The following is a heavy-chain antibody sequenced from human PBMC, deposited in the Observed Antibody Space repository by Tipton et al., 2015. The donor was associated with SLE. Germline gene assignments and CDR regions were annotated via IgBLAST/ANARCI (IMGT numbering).Heavy chain of an antibody. CDR3: ARQSYPGLVVYAHNWFDP. V-gene: IGHV4-59*08. J-gene: IGHJ5*02. CDR2: IYYSGST. CDR1: GGSISSYY. Sequence: TLSLTCTVSGGSISSYYWSWIRQPPGKGLEWIGYIYYSGSTNYNPSLKSRVTISVDTSKNQFSLKLSSVTAAYTAVYYCARQSYPGLVVYAHNWFDPWGQGTLVIVSP. D-gene: IGHD2-8*02.